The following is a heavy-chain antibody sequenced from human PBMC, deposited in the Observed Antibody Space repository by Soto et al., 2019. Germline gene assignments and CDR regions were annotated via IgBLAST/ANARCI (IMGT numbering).Heavy chain of an antibody. Sequence: GGSLRLSCAASGFTFSSYEMNWVRQAPGKGLEWVSYISSSGSTIYYADSAKGRFTIYRDNAKNSLYLQMNSLRAEDTAVYYCARVGGTGTGWFDPWGRGTLVTVSS. CDR2: ISSSGSTI. CDR3: ARVGGTGTGWFDP. D-gene: IGHD1-7*01. J-gene: IGHJ5*02. CDR1: GFTFSSYE. V-gene: IGHV3-48*03.